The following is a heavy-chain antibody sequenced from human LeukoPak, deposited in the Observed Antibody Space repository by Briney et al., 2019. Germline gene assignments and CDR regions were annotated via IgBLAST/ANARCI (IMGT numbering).Heavy chain of an antibody. CDR3: ARDRNTVTTSSYFDY. V-gene: IGHV3-7*03. CDR1: GFTFSSYW. Sequence: GGSLRLSCAASGFTFSSYWMSWVRQAPGKGLEWVANIKQDGSEKYYVDSVKGRFTISRDNAKNSLYLQMNSLRAEDTAVYYCARDRNTVTTSSYFDYWGQGTLVTVSS. CDR2: IKQDGSEK. J-gene: IGHJ4*02. D-gene: IGHD4-17*01.